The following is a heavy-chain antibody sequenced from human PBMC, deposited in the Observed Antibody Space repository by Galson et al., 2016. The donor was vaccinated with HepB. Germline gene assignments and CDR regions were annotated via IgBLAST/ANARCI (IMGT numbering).Heavy chain of an antibody. J-gene: IGHJ4*02. CDR3: ARGGFGAEVADFHY. D-gene: IGHD6-19*01. V-gene: IGHV6-1*01. Sequence: CAISWDSVSGNRVSWNWIRQSPSRGLEWLGRTYYRSKWYYDSAVSVKSRIMINPDTSRNLLSLQLNSVTHEDSAVYFCARGGFGAEVADFHYWGQGSLVTVSS. CDR2: TYYRSKWYY. CDR1: WDSVSGNRVS.